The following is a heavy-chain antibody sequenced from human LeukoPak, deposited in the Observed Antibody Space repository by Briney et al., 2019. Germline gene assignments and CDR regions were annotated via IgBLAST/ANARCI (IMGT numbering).Heavy chain of an antibody. CDR2: ISYDGRNK. Sequence: GGSLRLSCAASGFTFSSYALHWVRQAPGKGLEWVAVISYDGRNKYYADSVKGRFTISRDNSKNTLYLQMNSLRAEDTAVYYCAREGSTYYDILTGYFHFDYWGQGALVTVSS. CDR3: AREGSTYYDILTGYFHFDY. D-gene: IGHD3-9*01. CDR1: GFTFSSYA. J-gene: IGHJ4*02. V-gene: IGHV3-30*04.